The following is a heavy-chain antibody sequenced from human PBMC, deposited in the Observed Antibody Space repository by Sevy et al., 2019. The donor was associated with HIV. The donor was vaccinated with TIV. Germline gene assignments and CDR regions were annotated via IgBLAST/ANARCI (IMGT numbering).Heavy chain of an antibody. V-gene: IGHV3-23*01. J-gene: IGHJ3*02. Sequence: GGSLRLSCAASGFTFSSYAMSWVRQAPGKGLEWVSAISGSGGSTYYADSVKGRFTISRDNSKNTLYLQMNSLRAEDTTVYYCAKALHRIAAAGTGDAFDIWGQGTMVTVSS. CDR1: GFTFSSYA. CDR2: ISGSGGST. CDR3: AKALHRIAAAGTGDAFDI. D-gene: IGHD6-13*01.